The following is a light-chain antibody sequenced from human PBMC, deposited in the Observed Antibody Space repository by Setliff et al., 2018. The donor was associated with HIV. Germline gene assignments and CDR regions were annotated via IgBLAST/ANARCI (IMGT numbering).Light chain of an antibody. CDR1: SSNIGAGYD. CDR3: QSYDTSLSGWV. J-gene: IGLJ3*02. V-gene: IGLV1-40*01. Sequence: QPVLTQPPSVSGAPGKRVTISCTGSSSNIGAGYDVHWYQQLPGTAPKLLIYGNSNRPSGVPDQFSGSKSGTSASLAITGLQAEDEADYYCQSYDTSLSGWVFGGGTKVTVL. CDR2: GNS.